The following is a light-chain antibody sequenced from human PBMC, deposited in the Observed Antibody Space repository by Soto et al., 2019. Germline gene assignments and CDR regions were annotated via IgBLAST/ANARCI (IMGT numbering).Light chain of an antibody. CDR3: QQSYSTPPWT. CDR1: QSIVTY. J-gene: IGKJ1*01. CDR2: AAS. V-gene: IGKV1-39*01. Sequence: DVQITQSPSSLSAYVSYRVTITCRLSQSIVTYLNWYLQKPGKAPKLLIYAASNLQSGVPSRFSGSGSGTDFTLTISSLQPEDFATYFCQQSYSTPPWTFGQGTKV.